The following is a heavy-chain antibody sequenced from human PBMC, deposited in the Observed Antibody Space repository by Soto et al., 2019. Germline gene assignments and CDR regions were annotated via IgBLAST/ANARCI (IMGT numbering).Heavy chain of an antibody. V-gene: IGHV3-21*01. Sequence: ESGGGLVKPGGSLRLSCAASGFTFSSYSMNWVRQAPGKGLEWVSSISSSSSYIYYADSVKGRFTISRDNAKNSLYLQMNSLRAEDTAVYYCARDRIAALRPDYYYYYGMDVWGQGTTVTVSS. CDR1: GFTFSSYS. CDR3: ARDRIAALRPDYYYYYGMDV. CDR2: ISSSSSYI. J-gene: IGHJ6*02. D-gene: IGHD6-6*01.